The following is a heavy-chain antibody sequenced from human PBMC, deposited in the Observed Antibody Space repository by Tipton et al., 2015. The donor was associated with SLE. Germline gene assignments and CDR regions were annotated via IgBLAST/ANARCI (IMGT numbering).Heavy chain of an antibody. CDR1: GFTFSSYA. CDR2: IRGSGGSK. CDR3: AKDIDYYVSGSPSFDY. J-gene: IGHJ4*02. V-gene: IGHV3-23*01. D-gene: IGHD3-10*01. Sequence: SLRLSCAASGFTFSSYAMSWVRQAPGKGLEWVSAIRGSGGSKYYADSVKGRFTISRDNSKNTLYLQMNSLRAEDTAVYYCAKDIDYYVSGSPSFDYWGQGTLVTVSS.